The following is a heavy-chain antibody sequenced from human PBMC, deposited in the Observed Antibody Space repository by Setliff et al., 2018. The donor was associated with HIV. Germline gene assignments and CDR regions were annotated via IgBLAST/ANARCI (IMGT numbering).Heavy chain of an antibody. Sequence: SVKVSCKASGYSFTNYGISWVRQAPGQGLEWMGWISSYNDNTNYALNLQGRVTMTTDTSTSTAYMELRSLRSDDTAVYYCARDDVGYCSGGSCYHLFDTFDIWGQGTVVTVSS. V-gene: IGHV1-18*01. J-gene: IGHJ3*02. CDR3: ARDDVGYCSGGSCYHLFDTFDI. CDR1: GYSFTNYG. CDR2: ISSYNDNT. D-gene: IGHD2-15*01.